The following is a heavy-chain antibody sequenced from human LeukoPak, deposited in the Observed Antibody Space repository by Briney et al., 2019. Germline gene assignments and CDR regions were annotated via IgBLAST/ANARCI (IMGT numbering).Heavy chain of an antibody. CDR1: GFTFSSYE. V-gene: IGHV3-48*03. Sequence: GGSLRLSCAASGFTFSSYEMKWVRQAPGKGLEWISYISPDDSTIDYADSVKGRFTISRDNAENSLYLQMNSLRDEDTAVYYCARDRYALQYWGQGTLVAVSS. D-gene: IGHD5-12*01. CDR2: ISPDDSTI. J-gene: IGHJ1*01. CDR3: ARDRYALQY.